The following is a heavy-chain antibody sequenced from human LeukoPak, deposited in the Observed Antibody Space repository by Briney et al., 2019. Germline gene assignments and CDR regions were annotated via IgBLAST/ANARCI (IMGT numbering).Heavy chain of an antibody. CDR2: ISGSGGST. CDR1: GFTFSSYS. D-gene: IGHD1-26*01. J-gene: IGHJ5*02. V-gene: IGHV3-23*01. Sequence: GGSLRLSCAASGFTFSSYSMNWVRQAPGKGLEWVSAISGSGGSTYYADSVKGRFTISRDNSKNTLYLQMNSLRAEDTAVYYCAKDHRGSYPNWFDPWGQGTLVTVSS. CDR3: AKDHRGSYPNWFDP.